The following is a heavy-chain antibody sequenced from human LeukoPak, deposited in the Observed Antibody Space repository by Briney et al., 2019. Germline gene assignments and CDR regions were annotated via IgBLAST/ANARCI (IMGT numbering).Heavy chain of an antibody. V-gene: IGHV4-4*07. CDR3: ARVGRYCGGDCYLDY. Sequence: PSETLSLTCTVSGGSISSYYWSWIRQPAGKGLEWIGRIYTSGSTNYNPSLKSRVTMSVDTSKNQFSLKLSSVTAADTAVYYCARVGRYCGGDCYLDYWGQGTLVTVSS. CDR2: IYTSGST. J-gene: IGHJ4*02. D-gene: IGHD2-21*02. CDR1: GGSISSYY.